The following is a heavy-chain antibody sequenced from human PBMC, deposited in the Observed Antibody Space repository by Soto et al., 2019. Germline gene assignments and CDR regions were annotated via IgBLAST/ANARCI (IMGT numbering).Heavy chain of an antibody. D-gene: IGHD5-18*01. V-gene: IGHV1-18*01. CDR3: ARAFSYGSYWYFDL. CDR1: DYTFTSFG. CDR2: ISVNNGNT. J-gene: IGHJ2*01. Sequence: QVQLVQSGAEVKKPGDSVKVSCKASDYTFTSFGITWVRQAPGQGLEWMGWISVNNGNTNYAQKFQGRDTMTTDTSTNTAYMELWTPRSDDTAAYYCARAFSYGSYWYFDLWGRGTLVTVSS.